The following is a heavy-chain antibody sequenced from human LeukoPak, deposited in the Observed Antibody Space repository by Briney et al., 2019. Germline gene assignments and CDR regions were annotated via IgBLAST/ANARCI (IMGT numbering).Heavy chain of an antibody. CDR3: RLGLAVADLYDAFDA. CDR1: GYSFTSYW. V-gene: IGHV5-51*01. D-gene: IGHD6-19*01. J-gene: IGHJ3*01. Sequence: RGESLKISCKGSGYSFTSYWIGWVRQMPGKGLEYMGTIYPRNYDTRYSPSFEGQVTITADRSINTAYLQWSSLRASDSAMYYLRLGLAVADLYDAFDAWGQGTAVVVS. CDR2: IYPRNYDT.